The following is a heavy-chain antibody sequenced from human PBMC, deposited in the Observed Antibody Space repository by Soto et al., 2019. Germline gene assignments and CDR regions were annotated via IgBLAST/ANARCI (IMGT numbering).Heavy chain of an antibody. CDR1: GYTFSTYP. CDR3: ARNDYYGSGIYHFDY. Sequence: QVQLVQSGAEVKEPGASVKVSCKASGYTFSTYPIHWVRQAPGQSLEWMGWINAANGDTGYSQKFQGRVTITRDTSASTAYMELSSLRSEDTAVYYCARNDYYGSGIYHFDYWGQGTLVTVSS. D-gene: IGHD3-10*01. J-gene: IGHJ4*02. CDR2: INAANGDT. V-gene: IGHV1-3*01.